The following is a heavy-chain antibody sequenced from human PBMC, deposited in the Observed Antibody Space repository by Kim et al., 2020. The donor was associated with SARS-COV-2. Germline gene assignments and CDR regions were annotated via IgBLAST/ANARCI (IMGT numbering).Heavy chain of an antibody. CDR2: IYYSGST. Sequence: SETLSLTCTVSGGSISSSSYYWGWIRQPPGKGLEWIGSIYYSGSTYYNPSLKSRVTISVDTSKNQFSLKLSSVTAADTAVYYCARTPLMVRGVIEGGPYYYYYGRDVWGQGTTVTVSS. CDR1: GGSISSSSYY. D-gene: IGHD3-10*01. J-gene: IGHJ6*02. CDR3: ARTPLMVRGVIEGGPYYYYYGRDV. V-gene: IGHV4-39*07.